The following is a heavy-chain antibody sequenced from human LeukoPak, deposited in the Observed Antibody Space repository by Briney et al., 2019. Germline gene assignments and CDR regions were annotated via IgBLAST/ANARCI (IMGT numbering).Heavy chain of an antibody. J-gene: IGHJ4*01. CDR2: IFYIGST. CDR1: GGSISNYY. V-gene: IGHV4-59*01. CDR3: ARAYYSDTSGYYNDY. D-gene: IGHD3-22*01. Sequence: PSETLSLTCTVSGGSISNYYWSWIRQPPGKGLEWIGNIFYIGSTNHNPSLKSRVTMSVDTSKNQFSLRLSSVTAADTAVYYCARAYYSDTSGYYNDYWGHGTLVTVSS.